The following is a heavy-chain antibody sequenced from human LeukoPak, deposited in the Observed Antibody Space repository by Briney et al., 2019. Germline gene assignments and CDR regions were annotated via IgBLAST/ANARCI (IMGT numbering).Heavy chain of an antibody. CDR1: GRSISSGGYY. Sequence: KPSQTLSLTCTFSGRSISSGGYYWSWIRQHPGKGLEWIGYIYYSGSTYYNPSLKSRVTISVDTSKNQFSLKLSSVTAADTAVYYCGIVAGETGGKSRHLAHFDYWGQGTLVTVSP. CDR3: GIVAGETGGKSRHLAHFDY. V-gene: IGHV4-31*03. CDR2: IYYSGST. J-gene: IGHJ4*02. D-gene: IGHD4-23*01.